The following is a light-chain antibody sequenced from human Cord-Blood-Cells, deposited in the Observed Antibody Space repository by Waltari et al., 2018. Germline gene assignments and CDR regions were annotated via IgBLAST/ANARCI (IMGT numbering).Light chain of an antibody. V-gene: IGLV1-44*01. Sequence: QSVLTQPHSASGTPGQRVTISCSGSSSHIGSNTVNWYQQLPGTAPKLLNYSNKQRPSGVPDRFSGSKSGTSASLAISGLQSEDEADYYCAAWDDCLNGWVFGGGTKLTVL. CDR1: SSHIGSNT. J-gene: IGLJ3*02. CDR3: AAWDDCLNGWV. CDR2: SNK.